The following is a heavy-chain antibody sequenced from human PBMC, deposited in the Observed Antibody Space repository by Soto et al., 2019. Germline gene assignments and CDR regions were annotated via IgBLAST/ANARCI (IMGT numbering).Heavy chain of an antibody. D-gene: IGHD2-15*01. V-gene: IGHV4-59*08. CDR3: ARLGLVGGYYYYYMDV. CDR2: IYYSGST. Sequence: SETLSLTCTVSGGSISSYYWSWIRQPPGKGLEWIGYIYYSGSTNYNPSLKSRVTISVDTSKNQFSLKLSSVTAADTAVYYCARLGLVGGYYYYYMDVWGKGTTVTVSS. J-gene: IGHJ6*03. CDR1: GGSISSYY.